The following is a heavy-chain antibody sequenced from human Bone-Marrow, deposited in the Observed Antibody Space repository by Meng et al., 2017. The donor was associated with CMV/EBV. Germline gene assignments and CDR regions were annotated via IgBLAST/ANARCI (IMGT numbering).Heavy chain of an antibody. CDR3: ARGLFRDLGELFYGWFDP. CDR1: CGLFSGYY. J-gene: IGHJ5*02. V-gene: IGHV4-34*01. Sequence: QVQYQQWGPGLLKPPETPSTTCVVECGLFSGYYWTWIRQPPGKGLEWIGDINHSGSTNYKASLTSRLNISVDTSKNQVSLKLNSVTAADTAVYYCARGLFRDLGELFYGWFDPWGQGTLVTVSS. CDR2: INHSGST. D-gene: IGHD3-10*01.